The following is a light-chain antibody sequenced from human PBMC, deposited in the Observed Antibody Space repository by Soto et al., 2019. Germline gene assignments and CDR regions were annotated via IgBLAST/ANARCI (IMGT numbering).Light chain of an antibody. J-gene: IGKJ5*01. CDR2: DAS. CDR1: QSISNW. CDR3: QQYNNWPFIT. Sequence: DIQMTQSPSTLSASVGDRVTITCRASQSISNWLAWYQQKPRKAPKLLISDASRLQSGVPSRFSGSGSGTEFTLTISSLQSEDFAVYYCQQYNNWPFITFGQGTRLEIK. V-gene: IGKV1-5*01.